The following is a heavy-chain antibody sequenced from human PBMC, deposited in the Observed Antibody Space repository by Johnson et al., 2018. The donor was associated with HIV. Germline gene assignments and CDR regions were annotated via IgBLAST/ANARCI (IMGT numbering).Heavy chain of an antibody. D-gene: IGHD2-15*01. CDR2: ISYDGSNK. CDR3: ARDKGGGSDAFDI. J-gene: IGHJ3*02. V-gene: IGHV3-30*03. CDR1: GFTFDDYG. Sequence: QVQLVESGGGLVQPGGSLRLSCAASGFTFDDYGMHWVRQAPGKGLEWVAVISYDGSNKYYADSVKGRFTISRDNSKNTLYLQRNSLRAEDTAVYYCARDKGGGSDAFDIWGQGTMVTVSS.